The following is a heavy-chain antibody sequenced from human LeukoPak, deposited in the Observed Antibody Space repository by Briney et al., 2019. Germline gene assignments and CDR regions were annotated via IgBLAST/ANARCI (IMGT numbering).Heavy chain of an antibody. CDR3: ARDRLRSVIRGWFDP. CDR2: INHSGST. J-gene: IGHJ5*02. V-gene: IGHV4-34*01. D-gene: IGHD5-12*01. Sequence: SETLSLTCAVYGGSFSGYYWSWIRQPPGKGLEWIGEINHSGSTNYNPSLKSRVTISVDTSKNQFSLKLSSVTAADTAVYYCARDRLRSVIRGWFDPWGQGTLVTVS. CDR1: GGSFSGYY.